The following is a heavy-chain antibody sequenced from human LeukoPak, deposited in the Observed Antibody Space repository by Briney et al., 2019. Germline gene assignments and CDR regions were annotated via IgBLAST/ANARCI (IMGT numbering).Heavy chain of an antibody. CDR3: ARDGERATIIPFDY. J-gene: IGHJ4*02. Sequence: PGRSLRLSRAASGFTFSRYAMHWVRQAPGKGLEWEAVISYDGSNKYYADSVKGRFTISRDNSKNTLYLQMNSLRADDTAVYYCARDGERATIIPFDYWGQGTLVTVSS. D-gene: IGHD5-24*01. CDR1: GFTFSRYA. CDR2: ISYDGSNK. V-gene: IGHV3-30*04.